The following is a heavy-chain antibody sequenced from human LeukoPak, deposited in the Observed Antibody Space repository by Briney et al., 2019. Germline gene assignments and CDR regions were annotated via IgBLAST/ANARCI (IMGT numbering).Heavy chain of an antibody. CDR2: IYHSGST. Sequence: SETLSLTCTVSGYSISSGYYWGWIRQPPGKGLEWIGSIYHSGSTYYNPSLKSRVTISVDTSKNQFSLKLSSVTAADTAVYYCATQVGFYFDYWGQGTLVTVSS. CDR3: ATQVGFYFDY. J-gene: IGHJ4*02. V-gene: IGHV4-38-2*02. D-gene: IGHD2-15*01. CDR1: GYSISSGYY.